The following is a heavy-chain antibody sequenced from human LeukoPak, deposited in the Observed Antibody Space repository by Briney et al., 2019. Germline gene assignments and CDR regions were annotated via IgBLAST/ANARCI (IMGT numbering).Heavy chain of an antibody. V-gene: IGHV1-2*02. CDR3: ARESTERSWVTPTGY. CDR2: INPNSGGT. CDR1: GYTFIDYY. J-gene: IGHJ4*02. D-gene: IGHD2-21*02. Sequence: ASVKVSCKASGYTFIDYYIHWVRQAPGQGLEWMGWINPNSGGTNYGQKFQGRVTMTRDTSISTAYMELSSLRLDDTAIYYCARESTERSWVTPTGYWGQGTLVTVSS.